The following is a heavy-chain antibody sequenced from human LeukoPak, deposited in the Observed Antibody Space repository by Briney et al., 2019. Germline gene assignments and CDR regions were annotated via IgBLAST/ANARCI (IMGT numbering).Heavy chain of an antibody. J-gene: IGHJ5*02. CDR3: ARVGETQQLVYKNWFDP. CDR2: MNPNSGNT. V-gene: IGHV1-8*01. Sequence: ASVKDSSKASGYTFTSYVINSVRQATGQGREWMGWMNPNSGNTGYAQKFQGRVTMTRNTSISTAYMELSSLRSEDTAVYYCARVGETQQLVYKNWFDPWGQGTLVTVSS. CDR1: GYTFTSYV. D-gene: IGHD6-13*01.